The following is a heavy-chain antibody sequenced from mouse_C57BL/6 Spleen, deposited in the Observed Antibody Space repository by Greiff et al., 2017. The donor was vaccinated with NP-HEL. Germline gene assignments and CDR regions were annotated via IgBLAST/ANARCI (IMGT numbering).Heavy chain of an antibody. D-gene: IGHD1-1*01. CDR2: ISYDGSN. CDR1: GYSITSGYY. CDR3: AREGITTVASYFDV. J-gene: IGHJ1*03. V-gene: IGHV3-6*01. Sequence: EVKLMESGPGLVKPSQSLSLTCSVTGYSITSGYYWNWIRQFPGNKLEWMGYISYDGSNNYNPSLKNRISITRDTSKNQFFLKLNSVTTEDTATYYCAREGITTVASYFDVWGTGTTVTVSS.